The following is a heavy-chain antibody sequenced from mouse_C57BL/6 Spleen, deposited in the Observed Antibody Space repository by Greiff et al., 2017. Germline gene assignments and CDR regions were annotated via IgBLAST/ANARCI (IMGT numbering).Heavy chain of an antibody. CDR3: AREDYSNVFAY. CDR1: GYTFTSYW. CDR2: IHPNSGST. V-gene: IGHV1-64*01. Sequence: QVQLKESGAELVKPGASVKLSCKASGYTFTSYWMHWVKQRPGQGLEWIGMIHPNSGSTNYNEKFKSKATLTVDKSSSTAYMQLSSLTSEDSAVYYCAREDYSNVFAYWGQGTLVTVSA. D-gene: IGHD2-5*01. J-gene: IGHJ3*01.